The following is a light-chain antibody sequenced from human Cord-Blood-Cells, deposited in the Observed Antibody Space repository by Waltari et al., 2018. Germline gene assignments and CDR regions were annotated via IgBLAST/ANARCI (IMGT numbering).Light chain of an antibody. CDR1: QSVLYSSNNKNY. Sequence: DIVMTQSPDSLAVSLGERATLNCKSSQSVLYSSNNKNYLAWYQQKPGQPPKLLIYWASTRESGVPDRVSGSGSWTDFTLTISSLQAEDVAVYYCQQYYSTPWTFGQGTKVEIK. CDR2: WAS. CDR3: QQYYSTPWT. V-gene: IGKV4-1*01. J-gene: IGKJ1*01.